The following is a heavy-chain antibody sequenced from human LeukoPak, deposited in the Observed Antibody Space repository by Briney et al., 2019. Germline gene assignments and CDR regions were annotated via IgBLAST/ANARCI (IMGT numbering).Heavy chain of an antibody. V-gene: IGHV3-74*01. Sequence: GGSLRLSCVTYGITFSNYYMHWVRQVPGEGLVWVSHIIQDGSVTSYADSVKGRFTISRDNAKNTVYLQLNNLRAEDTAVYYCATDDYRGLGYWSQGTLVTVSS. D-gene: IGHD3-16*01. J-gene: IGHJ4*02. CDR1: GITFSNYY. CDR3: ATDDYRGLGY. CDR2: IIQDGSVT.